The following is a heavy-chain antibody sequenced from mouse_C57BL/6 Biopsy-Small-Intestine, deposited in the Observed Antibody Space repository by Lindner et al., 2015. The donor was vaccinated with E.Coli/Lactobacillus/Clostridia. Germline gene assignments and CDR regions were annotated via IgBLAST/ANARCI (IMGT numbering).Heavy chain of an antibody. V-gene: IGHV1-7*01. Sequence: VQLQESGAELVKPGTSVKMSCKASGYSFTSYWMNWVKQRPGQGLEWIGAINPSNGYTEYNQKFKDKAILTADKSSSTAYMQLSSLTSEDSAVYYCGRTYYYAYYFDYWGQGTTLTVSS. CDR2: INPSNGYT. CDR1: GYSFTSYW. CDR3: GRTYYYAYYFDY. D-gene: IGHD1-1*01. J-gene: IGHJ2*01.